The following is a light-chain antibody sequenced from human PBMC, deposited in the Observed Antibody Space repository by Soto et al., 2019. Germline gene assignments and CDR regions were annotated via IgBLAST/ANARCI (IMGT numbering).Light chain of an antibody. CDR2: DAS. CDR1: HSISTY. CDR3: QQYHSYWT. J-gene: IGKJ1*01. V-gene: IGKV1-5*01. Sequence: DIQMTQSPSILSASVGDRVTITCRASHSISTYLAWYQQRPGKAPNLLIFDASSLQIGVPSRFIGSGSGTEFTLTISSLQSDDFATYYCQQYHSYWTFGPGTKVEMK.